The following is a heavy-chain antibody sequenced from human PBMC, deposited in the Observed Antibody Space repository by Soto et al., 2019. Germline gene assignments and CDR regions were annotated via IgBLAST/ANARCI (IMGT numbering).Heavy chain of an antibody. Sequence: QLQLQESGPGLVKPSETLSLTCTVSGCSISSSSYYWGWIRQPPGQGLEWIGSIYYSGSTYYNPSLKSRVTVSRDTSKNQCSLELSSVTAADTAVYCCASQGVAICSFDPWGQGTLVAVSS. J-gene: IGHJ5*02. CDR2: IYYSGST. D-gene: IGHD2-15*01. CDR3: ASQGVAICSFDP. CDR1: GCSISSSSYY. V-gene: IGHV4-39*01.